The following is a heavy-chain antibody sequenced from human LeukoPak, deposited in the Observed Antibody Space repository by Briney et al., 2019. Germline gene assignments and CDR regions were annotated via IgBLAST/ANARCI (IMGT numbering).Heavy chain of an antibody. J-gene: IGHJ3*02. CDR2: IRYDGSKT. CDR3: ARAVGEGPLYATSGYFYGGGAFDI. CDR1: GFIFNNFG. D-gene: IGHD3-22*01. Sequence: GGSLRLSCAASGFIFNNFGMHWVRRAPGKGLEWVAFIRYDGSKTYYADSVKGRFTISRDNSNNTLFLQMNSLRPEDTAVYFCARAVGEGPLYATSGYFYGGGAFDIWGQGTMVTVAS. V-gene: IGHV3-30*02.